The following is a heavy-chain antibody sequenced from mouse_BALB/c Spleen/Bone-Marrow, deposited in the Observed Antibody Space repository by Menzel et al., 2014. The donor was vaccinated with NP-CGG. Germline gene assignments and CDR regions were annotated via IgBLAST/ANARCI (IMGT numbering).Heavy chain of an antibody. D-gene: IGHD2-1*01. J-gene: IGHJ4*01. CDR2: ISSGGSYT. CDR3: TRDGKGNYDYAMDY. CDR1: GFTFSSYT. Sequence: EVQRVESGGGLVKPGGSLKLSCAASGFTFSSYTMSWVRQTPEKRLEWVATISSGGSYTYYPDSVKGRFTISRDNTKNTLYLQMNSLKSEDTAMYYCTRDGKGNYDYAMDYWGQGTSVTVSS. V-gene: IGHV5-6-4*01.